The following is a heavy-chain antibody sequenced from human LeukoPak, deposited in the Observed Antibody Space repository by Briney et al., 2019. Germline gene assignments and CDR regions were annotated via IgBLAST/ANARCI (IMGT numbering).Heavy chain of an antibody. CDR2: ISGSGGST. J-gene: IGHJ3*02. CDR1: GFTFSSYA. CDR3: AKDLRHSSSWSHDAFDI. Sequence: PGGSLRLSCAASGFTFSSYAMSWVRQAPGKGLEWVSAISGSGGSTYYADSVKGRFTISRDNSKNTLYLQTNSLRAEDTAVYYCAKDLRHSSSWSHDAFDIWGQGTMVTVSS. V-gene: IGHV3-23*01. D-gene: IGHD6-13*01.